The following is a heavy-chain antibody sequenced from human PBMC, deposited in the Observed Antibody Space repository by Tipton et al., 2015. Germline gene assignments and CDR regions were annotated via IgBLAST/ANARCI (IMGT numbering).Heavy chain of an antibody. CDR1: GGSIRNYY. Sequence: TLSLTCTVSGGSIRNYYWSWIRQPPGKELEWIGYIQCSGSTNYNPSLKSRVTISVDTSKTQFSLEMRSVTATDTAVYYCARARGRHGGLFDSWGQGTLVTVSS. V-gene: IGHV4-59*01. CDR2: IQCSGST. CDR3: ARARGRHGGLFDS. D-gene: IGHD4-23*01. J-gene: IGHJ4*02.